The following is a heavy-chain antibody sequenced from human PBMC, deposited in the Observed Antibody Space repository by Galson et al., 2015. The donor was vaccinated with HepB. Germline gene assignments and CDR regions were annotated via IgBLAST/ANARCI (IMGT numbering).Heavy chain of an antibody. J-gene: IGHJ4*02. CDR2: ISAYNGYT. Sequence: SVKVSCKASGYTFSNYGITWVRQAPGQGLEWMGWISAYNGYTNYEQKFQGRATMTTDTSTSTAYMALRSLRSDDTAVYYCARVVRSGASYFDYWGQGTLVTVSS. CDR3: ARVVRSGASYFDY. CDR1: GYTFSNYG. D-gene: IGHD1-26*01. V-gene: IGHV1-18*01.